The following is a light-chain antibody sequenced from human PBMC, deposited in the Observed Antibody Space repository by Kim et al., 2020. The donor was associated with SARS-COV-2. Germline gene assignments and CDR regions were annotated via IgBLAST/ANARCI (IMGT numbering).Light chain of an antibody. CDR2: SNN. V-gene: IGLV1-44*01. Sequence: ELTQPPSASGTPGQRVTISCSGSSSNIGSNNVVWYQQLPGAAPNLLIYSNNQRPSGIPDRFSGSRSGTSASLAISGLPSGDEADYYCAVWDDSLKQGVFGGGPQLTVL. J-gene: IGLJ3*02. CDR3: AVWDDSLKQGV. CDR1: SSNIGSNN.